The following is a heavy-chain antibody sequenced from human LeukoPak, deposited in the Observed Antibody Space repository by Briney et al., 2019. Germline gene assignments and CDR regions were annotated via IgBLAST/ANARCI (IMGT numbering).Heavy chain of an antibody. Sequence: PGGSLRLSCAASGFTFSTFAMIWVRQPPGKGLEWVSSIFPSGGEIHYADSVRGRFTISRDNSKSTLSLQMNSLRAEDMAVYYCAKTQAAVGKAWFDPWGQGTLVTVSS. D-gene: IGHD6-13*01. CDR1: GFTFSTFA. J-gene: IGHJ5*02. V-gene: IGHV3-23*01. CDR3: AKTQAAVGKAWFDP. CDR2: IFPSGGEI.